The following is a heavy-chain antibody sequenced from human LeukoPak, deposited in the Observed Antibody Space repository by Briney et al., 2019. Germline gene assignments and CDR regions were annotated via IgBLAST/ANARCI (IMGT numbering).Heavy chain of an antibody. J-gene: IGHJ4*02. D-gene: IGHD2-8*01. CDR1: GFTFSGFA. Sequence: PGGSLRLSCAASGFTFSGFAMTWVRQAPGKGLEWVARIKTKTDGGTTDYAAPVKGRFTISRDDSKNTVYLQMNSLKTEDTAVYYCVSQWFDYWGQGTLVTVSS. CDR3: VSQWFDY. CDR2: IKTKTDGGTT. V-gene: IGHV3-15*01.